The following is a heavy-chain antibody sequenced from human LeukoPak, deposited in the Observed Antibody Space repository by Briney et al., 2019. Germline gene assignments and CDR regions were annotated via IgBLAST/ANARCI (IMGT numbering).Heavy chain of an antibody. D-gene: IGHD6-19*01. Sequence: ASVKVSCKPSGYTFTDYYIHWVRQAPGQGLEWMGWINPNSGGTNYAQKFQGRVIMTRDTSIATAYMELTRLRSDDTAVYYCTRASSGWYIYFQQWGQGTLVTVSS. CDR3: TRASSGWYIYFQQ. J-gene: IGHJ1*01. V-gene: IGHV1-2*02. CDR2: INPNSGGT. CDR1: GYTFTDYY.